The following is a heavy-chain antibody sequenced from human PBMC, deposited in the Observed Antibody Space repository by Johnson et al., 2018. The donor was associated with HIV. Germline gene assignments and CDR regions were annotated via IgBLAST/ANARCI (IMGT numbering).Heavy chain of an antibody. CDR3: AGWGVVTPHAFDI. V-gene: IGHV3-20*04. D-gene: IGHD4-23*01. CDR1: GFTFDDYA. Sequence: VQLVESGGGLVQPGRSLRLSCAASGFTFDDYAMHWVRQAPGKGLEWVSGINWNGGSTGYADSVKGRFTISRDNAKNSLYLQMNSLRAEDTALYYCAGWGVVTPHAFDIWGQGTMATVSS. J-gene: IGHJ3*02. CDR2: INWNGGST.